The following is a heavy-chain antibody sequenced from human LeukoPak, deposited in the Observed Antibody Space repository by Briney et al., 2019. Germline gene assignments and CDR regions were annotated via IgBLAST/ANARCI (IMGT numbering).Heavy chain of an antibody. J-gene: IGHJ4*02. CDR3: ARGPWNGVYAFDY. D-gene: IGHD5/OR15-5a*01. Sequence: AGGSLRLSCAASGFTFSDSYMSWIRQAPGKGLEWISYMSSSGSTIYYADCVKGRFTISRDNAKRSLYLQMNSLRAEDTAVYYCARGPWNGVYAFDYWGQGTLVAVSS. CDR1: GFTFSDSY. CDR2: MSSSGSTI. V-gene: IGHV3-11*01.